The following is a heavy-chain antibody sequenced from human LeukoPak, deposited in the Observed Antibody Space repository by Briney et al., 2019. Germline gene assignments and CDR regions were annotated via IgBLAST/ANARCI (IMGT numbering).Heavy chain of an antibody. V-gene: IGHV1-69*05. CDR3: ARETPGYSSIFDY. J-gene: IGHJ4*02. CDR2: IIAIFGTA. Sequence: GASVKVSCKASGGTFSSYAISWVRQAPGQGLEWMGGIIAIFGTANYAQKFQGRVTITTDESTSTAYMELSSLRSEDTAVYYCARETPGYSSIFDYWGQGTLVTVSS. CDR1: GGTFSSYA. D-gene: IGHD6-19*01.